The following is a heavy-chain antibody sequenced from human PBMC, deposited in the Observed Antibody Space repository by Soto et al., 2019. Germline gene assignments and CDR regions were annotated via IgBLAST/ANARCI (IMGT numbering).Heavy chain of an antibody. CDR3: AKADYSYSWAPGDY. D-gene: IGHD6-13*01. J-gene: IGHJ4*02. V-gene: IGHV3-48*01. CDR1: GFTFSSYG. CDR2: ISSSSSTI. Sequence: PGGSLRLSCAASGFTFSSYGMHWVRQAPGKGLEWVSYISSSSSTIYYADSVKGRFTISRDNSKNTLYLQMNSLRVEDTALYYCAKADYSYSWAPGDYWGQGTLVTVSS.